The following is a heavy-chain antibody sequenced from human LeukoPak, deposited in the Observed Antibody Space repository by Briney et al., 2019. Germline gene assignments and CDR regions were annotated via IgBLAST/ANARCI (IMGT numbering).Heavy chain of an antibody. V-gene: IGHV3-20*04. Sequence: GGSLRLSCAASGFTFDDYGMSWVRQAPGKGLEWVSGINWNGGSTGYADSVKGRFIISRDNAKNSLYLQMNSLRAEDTALYYCAREAGFGELYYYYMDVWGKGTTVTVSS. CDR1: GFTFDDYG. CDR2: INWNGGST. CDR3: AREAGFGELYYYYMDV. D-gene: IGHD3-10*01. J-gene: IGHJ6*03.